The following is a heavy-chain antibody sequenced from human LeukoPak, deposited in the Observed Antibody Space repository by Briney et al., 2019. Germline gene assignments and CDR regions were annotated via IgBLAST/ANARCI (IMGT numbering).Heavy chain of an antibody. Sequence: SETLSLTCAVYGGSFSGYYWSWIRQPPGKGLEWIGEINHSGSTNYNPSLKSRVTISVDTSKNQFSLKLSSVTAADTAVYYCARLVRGYSYGLIDYWGQGTLVTVSS. CDR1: GGSFSGYY. J-gene: IGHJ4*02. CDR2: INHSGST. CDR3: ARLVRGYSYGLIDY. D-gene: IGHD5-18*01. V-gene: IGHV4-34*01.